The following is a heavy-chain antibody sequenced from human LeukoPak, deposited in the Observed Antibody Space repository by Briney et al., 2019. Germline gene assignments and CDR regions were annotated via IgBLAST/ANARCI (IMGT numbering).Heavy chain of an antibody. CDR1: GFTFSSYA. CDR2: ISGSGGST. J-gene: IGHJ4*02. CDR3: AKPPVLLAAARSG. V-gene: IGHV3-23*01. Sequence: GGSLRLFCAASGFTFSSYAMSWVRPAPGKGLEWVSAISGSGGSTYYADSVKGRFTISRDNSKNTLYLQMNSLRAEDTAVYYCAKPPVLLAAARSGWGQGTLVTVSS. D-gene: IGHD6-13*01.